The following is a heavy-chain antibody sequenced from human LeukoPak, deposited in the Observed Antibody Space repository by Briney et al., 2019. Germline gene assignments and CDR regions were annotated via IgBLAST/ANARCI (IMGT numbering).Heavy chain of an antibody. CDR3: ARVQRYSGSYRPKGEFDY. Sequence: GGSLRLSCAASGFTFSSYSMNWVRQAPGKGLEWVSSISSSSSYIYYADSAKGRFTISRDNAKNSLYLQMNSLRAEDTAVYYCARVQRYSGSYRPKGEFDYWGQGTLVTVSS. CDR2: ISSSSSYI. J-gene: IGHJ4*02. D-gene: IGHD1-26*01. V-gene: IGHV3-21*01. CDR1: GFTFSSYS.